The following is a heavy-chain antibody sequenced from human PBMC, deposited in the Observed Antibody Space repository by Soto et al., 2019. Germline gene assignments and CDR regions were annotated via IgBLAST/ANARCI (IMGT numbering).Heavy chain of an antibody. CDR3: ARANYYYDSSGYYDPWYYYGMDF. V-gene: IGHV1-69*01. J-gene: IGHJ6*02. CDR1: GGTFSSYA. CDR2: IIPIFGTA. D-gene: IGHD3-22*01. Sequence: QVQLVQSGAEVKKPGSSVKVSCKASGGTFSSYAISWVRQAPGQGLAWLGGIIPIFGTANYAQKFQGRVTITADESTSTAYMELSRLRSEDTAVYYCARANYYYDSSGYYDPWYYYGMDFWGQGTTVTVSS.